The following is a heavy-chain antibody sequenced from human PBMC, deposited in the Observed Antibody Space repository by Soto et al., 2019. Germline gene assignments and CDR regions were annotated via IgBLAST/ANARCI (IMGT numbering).Heavy chain of an antibody. Sequence: EVQLLESGGGLVQPGESLRLSCAASGFTFNNYAMSWVRQAPGKGLEWVSTISGSGGSTNYADSVEGRFTISRDNSKNTLYLQMNSLRAEDTAVYYCAKGPISMIVVANYPFDSWGQGTLVTVSS. CDR1: GFTFNNYA. J-gene: IGHJ4*02. CDR2: ISGSGGST. V-gene: IGHV3-23*01. D-gene: IGHD3-22*01. CDR3: AKGPISMIVVANYPFDS.